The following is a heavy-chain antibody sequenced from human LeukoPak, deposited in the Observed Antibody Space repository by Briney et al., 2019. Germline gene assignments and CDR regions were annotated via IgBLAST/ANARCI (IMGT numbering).Heavy chain of an antibody. V-gene: IGHV3-7*01. CDR2: IKADGGEK. CDR1: GFTFSTYW. CDR3: ARDGRWINYYDGSSPV. Sequence: GGSLRLSCAASGFTFSTYWMNWFRQTPGKGLEWVAKIKADGGEKDHVASVKGRFTISRGNAYNSLYLQMDSLRVEDTAVSYCARDGRWINYYDGSSPVWGQGTLVTVSS. J-gene: IGHJ4*02. D-gene: IGHD3-22*01.